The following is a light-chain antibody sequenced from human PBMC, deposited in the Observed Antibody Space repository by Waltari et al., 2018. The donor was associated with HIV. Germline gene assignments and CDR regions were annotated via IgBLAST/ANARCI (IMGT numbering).Light chain of an antibody. CDR2: WAS. CDR1: QSVFYSTNNRNY. V-gene: IGKV4-1*01. CDR3: QQYYNSPPA. J-gene: IGKJ1*01. Sequence: DIVVTPSPDSLAVSLGERATINCKSSQSVFYSTNNRNYLAWYQQKPGQPHRLLINWASTREAVVPDRFSGSGSGTDFSLTITSLQAEDVAVYYCQQYYNSPPAFGQGTKVEIK.